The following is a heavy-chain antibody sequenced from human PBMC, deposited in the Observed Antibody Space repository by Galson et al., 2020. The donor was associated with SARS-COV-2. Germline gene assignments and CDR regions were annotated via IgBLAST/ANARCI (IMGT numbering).Heavy chain of an antibody. Sequence: GGSLRLSCAASGFTFSSYAMHWVSQAPGKGLEWVAVISYDGSNKYYADSVKGRFTISRDNSKNTLYLQMNSLRAEDTAVYYCARGDYFDYWCQGTLVTFSS. CDR3: ARGDYFDY. CDR2: ISYDGSNK. CDR1: GFTFSSYA. J-gene: IGHJ4*02. V-gene: IGHV3-30-3*01.